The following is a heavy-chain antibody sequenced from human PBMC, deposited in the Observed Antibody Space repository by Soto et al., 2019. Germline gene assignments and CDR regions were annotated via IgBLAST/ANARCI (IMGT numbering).Heavy chain of an antibody. D-gene: IGHD6-13*01. V-gene: IGHV4-59*01. CDR3: ARVSSYSSSWLQDY. CDR2: IAYTEST. CDR1: GGSISSYY. J-gene: IGHJ4*02. Sequence: SETLSLTCTVSGGSISSYYWSWIRQPPGKGLEWIGYIAYTESTNYNPSLKSRVTISVDTSKNQFSLKLSSVTAADTALYYCARVSSYSSSWLQDYRGQGALVTVSS.